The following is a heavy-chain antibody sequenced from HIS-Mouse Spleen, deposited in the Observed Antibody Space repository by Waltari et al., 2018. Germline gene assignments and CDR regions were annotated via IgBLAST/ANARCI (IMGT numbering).Heavy chain of an antibody. CDR3: AVSSSWDYYGMDV. CDR2: SNHSGST. J-gene: IGHJ6*02. Sequence: QVQLQQWGAGLLKPSETLSLTCAVYGGSFSGYYWSWIRQPPGKGLEWIGESNHSGSTTHTPSLKGRVTISVDTPKNQFALKLSSVTPADTAVYYCAVSSSWDYYGMDVWGQGTTVTVSS. CDR1: GGSFSGYY. D-gene: IGHD6-13*01. V-gene: IGHV4-34*01.